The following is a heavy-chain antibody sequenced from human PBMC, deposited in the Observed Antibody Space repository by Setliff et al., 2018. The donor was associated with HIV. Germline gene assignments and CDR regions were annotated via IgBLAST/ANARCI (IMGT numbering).Heavy chain of an antibody. D-gene: IGHD3-9*01. V-gene: IGHV1-69*10. CDR3: ARHGDFDTYYNSMDV. CDR2: IILFLDIT. CDR1: GDTFNKYA. J-gene: IGHJ6*02. Sequence: SVKVSCKVSGDTFNKYAISWVRQAPGQGLEWMGGIILFLDITNYAPRFQDRLTIDADKFTRTVYMQLSSLRSEDTAVYYCARHGDFDTYYNSMDVWGQGTTVTVTS.